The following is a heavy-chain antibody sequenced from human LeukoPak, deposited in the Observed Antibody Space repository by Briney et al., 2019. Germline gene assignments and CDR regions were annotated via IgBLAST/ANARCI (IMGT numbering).Heavy chain of an antibody. Sequence: ASVKNSCKSSRYTFSDHYMHWVRPAPGKGLEWMGRDDAENGETIYAENFHGRVIITADTSTNTAYMELSSLRSEDTAVYYCATDRIDYGSGRRCYMDVWGKGTTVTVSS. CDR3: ATDRIDYGSGRRCYMDV. CDR1: RYTFSDHY. CDR2: DDAENGET. J-gene: IGHJ6*03. V-gene: IGHV1-69-2*01. D-gene: IGHD3-10*01.